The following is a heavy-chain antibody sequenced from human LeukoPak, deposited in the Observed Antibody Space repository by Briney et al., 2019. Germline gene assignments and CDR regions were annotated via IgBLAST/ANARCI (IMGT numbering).Heavy chain of an antibody. CDR2: ISVYNGNT. CDR3: ARGIVGATTGD. CDR1: GYNFNTYG. D-gene: IGHD1-26*01. J-gene: IGHJ4*02. Sequence: GASVKVSCKASGYNFNTYGISWVRQAPGQGLEWMGWISVYNGNTKYAQKVQDRVTLTTDTSTSTAYMELRSLRSDDTAVYYCARGIVGATTGDWGQGTLVTVSS. V-gene: IGHV1-18*01.